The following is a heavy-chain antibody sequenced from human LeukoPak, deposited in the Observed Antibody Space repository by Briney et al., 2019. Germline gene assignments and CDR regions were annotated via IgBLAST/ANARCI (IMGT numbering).Heavy chain of an antibody. CDR1: GFTFSSYA. V-gene: IGHV3-23*01. Sequence: PGGSLRLSCAASGFTFSSYAMSWVRQAPGKGLEWVSAISGSGGSTYYADSVKGRFTISRDNSKNTLYLQMNSLRAEDTAVYYCAGSRDGYNLGTFWFDYWGQGTLVTVSS. J-gene: IGHJ4*02. CDR2: ISGSGGST. CDR3: AGSRDGYNLGTFWFDY. D-gene: IGHD5-24*01.